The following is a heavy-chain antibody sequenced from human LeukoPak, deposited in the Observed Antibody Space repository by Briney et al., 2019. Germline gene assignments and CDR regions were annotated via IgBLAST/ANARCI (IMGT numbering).Heavy chain of an antibody. J-gene: IGHJ5*02. CDR3: ARHDVYTNWFDP. CDR1: GYSFTSYW. D-gene: IGHD1-14*01. Sequence: GESLKISCKASGYSFTSYWIAWVRQMPGKGLEWMGSIYPGDSDTRYSPSFQGQVTISADKSISTAHLQWSSLKASDTAMYYCARHDVYTNWFDPWGQGTLVTVSS. CDR2: IYPGDSDT. V-gene: IGHV5-51*01.